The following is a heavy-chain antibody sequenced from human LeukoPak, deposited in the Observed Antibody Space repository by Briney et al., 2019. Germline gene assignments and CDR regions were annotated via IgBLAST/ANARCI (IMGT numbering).Heavy chain of an antibody. CDR3: ARVMAAAGQPHDY. Sequence: ASVKVSCKASGYTFTGYYMNWVRQAPGQGLEWMGWINPNSGATKYAQKFQGRVTMTSDTSISTASMYLSRLRSDDTAVYYCARVMAAAGQPHDYWGQGTLVTVSS. J-gene: IGHJ4*02. V-gene: IGHV1-2*02. CDR2: INPNSGAT. CDR1: GYTFTGYY. D-gene: IGHD6-13*01.